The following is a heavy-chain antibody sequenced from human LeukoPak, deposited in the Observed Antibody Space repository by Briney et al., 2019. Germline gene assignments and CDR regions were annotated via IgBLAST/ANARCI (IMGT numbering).Heavy chain of an antibody. CDR1: GYTFTGYF. D-gene: IGHD2-2*01. V-gene: IGHV1-2*06. CDR3: AREKVRQSGMDV. CDR2: INPNSGGT. Sequence: VKVSCKASGYTFTGYFMHWVRQAPGQGLEWMGRINPNSGGTNYAQKFQGRVTMTRDTSISTAYMELSRLRSDDTAVYYCAREKVRQSGMDVWGQGTTVTVSS. J-gene: IGHJ6*02.